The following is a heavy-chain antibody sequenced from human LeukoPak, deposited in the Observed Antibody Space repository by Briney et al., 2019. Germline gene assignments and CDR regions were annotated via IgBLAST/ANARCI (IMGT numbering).Heavy chain of an antibody. J-gene: IGHJ4*02. Sequence: ASVKVSCKASGYTFTSYDINWVRQATGQGLEWMGWMNPNSGNTGYAQKFQGRATITRNTSIGTAYMELSSLRSEDTAVYYCARGGSSSTLDYWGQGTLVTVSS. CDR2: MNPNSGNT. D-gene: IGHD6-6*01. CDR1: GYTFTSYD. V-gene: IGHV1-8*03. CDR3: ARGGSSSTLDY.